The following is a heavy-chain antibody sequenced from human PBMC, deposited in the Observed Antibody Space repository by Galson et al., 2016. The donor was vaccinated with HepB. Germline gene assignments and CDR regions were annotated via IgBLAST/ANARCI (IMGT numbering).Heavy chain of an antibody. Sequence: SETLSLTCAVYGGSFSGYFWSWIRQPPGKGLEWIGYIYYSGSANYNPSLKSRVTISVDKSKNQFSLKLSSVTAADTAVYYCARDGYDWYFDLWGRGTLVTVSS. J-gene: IGHJ2*01. CDR3: ARDGYDWYFDL. D-gene: IGHD1-1*01. V-gene: IGHV4-59*01. CDR2: IYYSGSA. CDR1: GGSFSGYF.